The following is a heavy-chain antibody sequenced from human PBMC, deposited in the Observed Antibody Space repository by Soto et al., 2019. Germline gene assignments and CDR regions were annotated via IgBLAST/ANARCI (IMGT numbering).Heavy chain of an antibody. J-gene: IGHJ4*02. V-gene: IGHV3-33*01. CDR2: IWYDGSNE. CDR3: ARGANSPLWEPPAMFRFDY. Sequence: QVQLVESGGGVVQPGRSLRLSCTASGFSFGTYGMHWVRQAPGKGLEWVAVIWYDGSNEYYADSVKGRFTMSRNNSKNTLYLQMSSLRAEDTALYYCARGANSPLWEPPAMFRFDYWGQGSLGTVSS. D-gene: IGHD2-2*01. CDR1: GFSFGTYG.